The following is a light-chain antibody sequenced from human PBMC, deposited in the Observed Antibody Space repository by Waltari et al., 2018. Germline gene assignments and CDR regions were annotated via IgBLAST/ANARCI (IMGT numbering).Light chain of an antibody. V-gene: IGLV2-14*03. Sequence: QSALTQPASVSGSPGQSITISCTGTRRDIGGYDYVSRYQQPPGKAPKRMIYSGNNLPSGVSPRVSGSKSGNTASLTIAGLQAEDEADYYCSSYTTSSPLYVFGTGTKVTVL. CDR2: SGN. J-gene: IGLJ1*01. CDR1: RRDIGGYDY. CDR3: SSYTTSSPLYV.